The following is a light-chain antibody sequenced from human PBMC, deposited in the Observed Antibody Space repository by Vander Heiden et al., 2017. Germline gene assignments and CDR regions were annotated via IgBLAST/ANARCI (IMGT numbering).Light chain of an antibody. CDR1: SRDVGGYDY. Sequence: QSALTQPRSVSGSPGQSVTISCTGTSRDVGGYDYVSWYQQHPGKAPKLMIYDVSKRPEGVPDRVSGSKSGNTAYLTISGLQAEDEADYYCCSYAGSYTYVFGTGTKVTVL. V-gene: IGLV2-11*01. CDR3: CSYAGSYTYV. CDR2: DVS. J-gene: IGLJ1*01.